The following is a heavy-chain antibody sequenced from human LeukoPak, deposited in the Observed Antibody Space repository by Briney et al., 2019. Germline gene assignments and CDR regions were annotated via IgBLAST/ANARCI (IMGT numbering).Heavy chain of an antibody. J-gene: IGHJ4*02. CDR3: AKASSSWHFDY. CDR2: ISYDGSNK. Sequence: GESLRLSCAASGFTFSSYGMHWVRQPPGKGLEWVAFISYDGSNKYYADSVKGRFTISRDNSKNTLYLQMNSLRAEDTAVYYCAKASSSWHFDYWGQGTLVTVSS. CDR1: GFTFSSYG. V-gene: IGHV3-30*18. D-gene: IGHD6-13*01.